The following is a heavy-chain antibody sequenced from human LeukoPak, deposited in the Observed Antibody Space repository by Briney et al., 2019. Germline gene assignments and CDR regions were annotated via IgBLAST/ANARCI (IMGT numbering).Heavy chain of an antibody. V-gene: IGHV1-2*02. CDR3: ARTVRGDNYYYYYGMDV. CDR2: INPNSGGT. CDR1: GYTFTGYY. Sequence: ASVKVSCKASGYTFTGYYMHWVRQAPGQGLEWMGWINPNSGGTNYAQKFQGRVTMTGDTSISTAYMELSRLRSDDAAVYYCARTVRGDNYYYYYGMDVWGQGTTVTVSS. D-gene: IGHD3-10*01. J-gene: IGHJ6*02.